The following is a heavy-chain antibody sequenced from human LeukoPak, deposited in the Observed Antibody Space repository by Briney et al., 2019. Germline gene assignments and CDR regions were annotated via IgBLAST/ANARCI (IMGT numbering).Heavy chain of an antibody. Sequence: ASVKVSCKASGYTFTTHDLTWVRQATGQGLEWMGWMNPGSGDTAYAQKFQGRVTMTRDTSMSTAYMELSSLGSEDTAIYYCARGLGDYNTDWFPVSGYWGQGTPVTVSS. D-gene: IGHD3-9*01. CDR2: MNPGSGDT. V-gene: IGHV1-8*01. CDR1: GYTFTTHD. CDR3: ARGLGDYNTDWFPVSGY. J-gene: IGHJ4*02.